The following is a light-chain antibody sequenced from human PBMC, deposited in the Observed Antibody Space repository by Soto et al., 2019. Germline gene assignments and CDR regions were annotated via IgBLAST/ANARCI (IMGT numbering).Light chain of an antibody. CDR2: DAS. J-gene: IGKJ1*01. CDR3: QQRNLWPRT. V-gene: IGKV3-11*01. Sequence: EIVLTQSPATLSLSPGERATLSCRASQSVSSYLAWYQQKPGQAPRLLIYDASNRATGIPARFSGSGSGTDFTLNISSLAPEDFAVYYCQQRNLWPRTFGQGTKVEIK. CDR1: QSVSSY.